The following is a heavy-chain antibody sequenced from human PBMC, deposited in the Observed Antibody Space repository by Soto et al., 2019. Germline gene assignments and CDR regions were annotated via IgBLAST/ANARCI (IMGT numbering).Heavy chain of an antibody. J-gene: IGHJ4*02. CDR3: ATTVGYCSGGSCYSPYYFDY. CDR1: GYTFTSYG. V-gene: IGHV1-18*01. D-gene: IGHD2-15*01. CDR2: ISAYNGNT. Sequence: AASVKVSCKASGYTFTSYGISWVRQAPGQGLEWMGWISAYNGNTNYAQKLQGRVTMTTDTSTSTAYMELRSLRSDDTAVYYCATTVGYCSGGSCYSPYYFDYWGQGTLVTVSS.